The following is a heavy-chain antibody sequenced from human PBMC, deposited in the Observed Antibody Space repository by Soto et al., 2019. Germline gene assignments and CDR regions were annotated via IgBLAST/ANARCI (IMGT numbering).Heavy chain of an antibody. CDR1: GGSISSGGYY. J-gene: IGHJ4*02. D-gene: IGHD3-10*01. Sequence: SETLSLTCTVSGGSISSGGYYWSWIRQHPGKGVEWIGYIYYSGSTYYNPSLKSRVTISVDTSKNQFSLKLSSVTAADTAVYYCARRGSGSYSDYWGQGTLVIVSS. CDR3: ARRGSGSYSDY. CDR2: IYYSGST. V-gene: IGHV4-39*01.